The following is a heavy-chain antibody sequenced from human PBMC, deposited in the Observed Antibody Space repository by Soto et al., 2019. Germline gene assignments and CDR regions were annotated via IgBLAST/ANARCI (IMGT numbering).Heavy chain of an antibody. D-gene: IGHD3-10*01. CDR1: GYTFTTYS. V-gene: IGHV1-18*01. CDR2: ISAYNGNT. CDR3: ARAYGSGSPIRYNWFDP. J-gene: IGHJ5*02. Sequence: XSVNVSFMPSGYTFTTYSIILLRHPPGQGLEWMGWISAYNGNTNYAQKLQGRVTMTTDTSTSTAYMELRSLRSDDKAVYYCARAYGSGSPIRYNWFDPWGQGTLVTVSS.